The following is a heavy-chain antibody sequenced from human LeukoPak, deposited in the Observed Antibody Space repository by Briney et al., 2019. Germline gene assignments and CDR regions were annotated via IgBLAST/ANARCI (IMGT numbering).Heavy chain of an antibody. CDR1: GFTFSRYA. CDR2: LNQDGSDQ. CDR3: AKEVGAES. J-gene: IGHJ4*02. V-gene: IGHV3-7*05. Sequence: PGGSLRLSCAASGFTFSRYAMTWVRQAPGKGLEWVANLNQDGSDQYYVDSVEGRFTISRDNAKNSLYLQMDSLRVEDTAVYFCAKEVGAESWGQGTLVTVSS. D-gene: IGHD1-26*01.